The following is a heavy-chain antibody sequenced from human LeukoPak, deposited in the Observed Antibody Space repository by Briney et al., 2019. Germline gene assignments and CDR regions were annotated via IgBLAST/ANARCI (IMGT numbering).Heavy chain of an antibody. V-gene: IGHV4-4*02. Sequence: PSGTLSLTCAVSGGSINSHNWWSWVRQSPGKGLEWIGEIYHSGSTNYNPSLKSRVTISVDKSKNQFSLKLNSVTAADTAVYYCARSVEGYCRGGSCYYYSYYMDVWGKGTTVTVSS. J-gene: IGHJ6*03. CDR3: ARSVEGYCRGGSCYYYSYYMDV. D-gene: IGHD2-15*01. CDR1: GGSINSHNW. CDR2: IYHSGST.